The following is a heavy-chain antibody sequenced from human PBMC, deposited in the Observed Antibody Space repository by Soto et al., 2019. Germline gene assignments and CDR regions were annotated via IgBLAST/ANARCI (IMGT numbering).Heavy chain of an antibody. J-gene: IGHJ6*02. CDR2: ISGNGADT. D-gene: IGHD5-18*01. CDR1: GFTFNIYA. Sequence: GGSLRLSCAASGFTFNIYAMTWVRQAPGKGLEWVSVISGNGADTYYADSVKGRFTISRDNSKNSLYLQMNSLGVEDTAVYYCVKSSGNSYGNVFGMDAWGQGTTVTVSS. CDR3: VKSSGNSYGNVFGMDA. V-gene: IGHV3-23*01.